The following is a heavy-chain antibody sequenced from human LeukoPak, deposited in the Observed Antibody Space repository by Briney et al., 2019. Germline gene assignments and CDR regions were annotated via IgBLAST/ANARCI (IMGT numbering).Heavy chain of an antibody. D-gene: IGHD3-16*02. V-gene: IGHV1-2*02. J-gene: IGHJ4*02. CDR2: INPNSGGT. CDR3: ARRIMITFGGVIDLYYFDY. Sequence: ASVKVSCKASGYTFTAYYMYWVRQAPGQGLEWMGWINPNSGGTNYAQKFQGRVTITADESTSTAYMELSSLRSEDTAVYYCARRIMITFGGVIDLYYFDYWGQGTLVTVSS. CDR1: GYTFTAYY.